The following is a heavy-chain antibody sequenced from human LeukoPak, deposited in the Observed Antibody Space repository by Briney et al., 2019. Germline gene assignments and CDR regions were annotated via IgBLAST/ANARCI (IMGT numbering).Heavy chain of an antibody. Sequence: ASVKVSCKASGYTFTGYYMHWVRQAPGQGLEWMGWITPNSGGTNYAQKFQGRVTMTRDTSISTAYMELSRLRSDDTAVYYCARDREHSGRYLVLEQGFDYWGQGTLVTVSS. D-gene: IGHD1-26*01. CDR3: ARDREHSGRYLVLEQGFDY. V-gene: IGHV1-2*02. CDR1: GYTFTGYY. J-gene: IGHJ4*02. CDR2: ITPNSGGT.